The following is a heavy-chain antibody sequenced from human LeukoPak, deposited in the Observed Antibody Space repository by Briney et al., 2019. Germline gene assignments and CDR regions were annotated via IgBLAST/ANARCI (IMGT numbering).Heavy chain of an antibody. Sequence: GGSLRLSCAASGFTFSSYWMHWVRQAPGKGLVWVSRINSDGTRTSYADSVKGRFTISRDNAKNTLYLQMNSLRAEDTAVYYCARAGTSIRGIKVYWGQGTLVTVSS. CDR2: INSDGTRT. CDR1: GFTFSSYW. V-gene: IGHV3-74*01. D-gene: IGHD3-10*01. CDR3: ARAGTSIRGIKVY. J-gene: IGHJ4*02.